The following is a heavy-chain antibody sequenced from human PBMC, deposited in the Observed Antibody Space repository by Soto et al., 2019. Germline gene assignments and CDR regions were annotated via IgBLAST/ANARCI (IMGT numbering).Heavy chain of an antibody. CDR3: ARVFPLLYCGSTSCYKSARLGGYGMDV. D-gene: IGHD2-2*02. CDR2: INHSGST. Sequence: SETLSLTCAVYGGSFSGYYWSWIRQPPGKGLEWIGEINHSGSTNYNPSLKSRVTISVDTSKNQFSLKLSSVTAADTAVYYCARVFPLLYCGSTSCYKSARLGGYGMDVWGQGTTVT. J-gene: IGHJ6*01. V-gene: IGHV4-34*01. CDR1: GGSFSGYY.